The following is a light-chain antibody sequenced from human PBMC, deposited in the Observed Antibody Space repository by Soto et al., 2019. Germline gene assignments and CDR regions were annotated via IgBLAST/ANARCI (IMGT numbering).Light chain of an antibody. CDR1: SSDVGGYDF. Sequence: QSARTQPRSASGAPGQVVTISCTGTSSDVGGYDFVSWYQQHPGKAPNLMVSDVSKRPSGVPDRFSGSKSGNTASLTISGLQAEDEADYYCCSYAGDLALFGGGTKVTVL. V-gene: IGLV2-11*01. CDR2: DVS. J-gene: IGLJ2*01. CDR3: CSYAGDLAL.